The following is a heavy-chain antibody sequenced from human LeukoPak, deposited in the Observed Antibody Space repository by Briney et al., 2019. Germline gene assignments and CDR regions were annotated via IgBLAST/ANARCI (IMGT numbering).Heavy chain of an antibody. D-gene: IGHD3-10*01. CDR2: INHSGST. J-gene: IGHJ4*02. Sequence: SETLSLTCAVYGGSFSGYYWSWIRQPPGKGLEWIGEINHSGSTNYNPSLKSRVTISVDTSKNQFSLKLSSVTAADTAVYYCAGSSGSYYWRVNEYWGQGTLVTVSS. CDR3: AGSSGSYYWRVNEY. V-gene: IGHV4-34*01. CDR1: GGSFSGYY.